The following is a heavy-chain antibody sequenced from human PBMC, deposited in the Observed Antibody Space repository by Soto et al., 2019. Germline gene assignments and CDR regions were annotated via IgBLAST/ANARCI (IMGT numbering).Heavy chain of an antibody. V-gene: IGHV4-31*03. J-gene: IGHJ5*02. Sequence: SETLSLTCTVSGGSISSGGYYWSWIRQHPGKGLEWIGYIYYSGSTYYNPSLKSRVTISVDTSKNQFSLRLSSVTAADTAVYYCASSPVLLWFGELPNWFDPWGQGTLVTVSS. D-gene: IGHD3-10*01. CDR2: IYYSGST. CDR3: ASSPVLLWFGELPNWFDP. CDR1: GGSISSGGYY.